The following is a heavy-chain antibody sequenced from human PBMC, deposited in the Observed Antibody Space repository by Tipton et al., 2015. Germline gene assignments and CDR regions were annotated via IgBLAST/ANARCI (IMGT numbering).Heavy chain of an antibody. CDR3: ARDLERGMDV. V-gene: IGHV1-8*01. D-gene: IGHD5-24*01. CDR2: MNSNSGNT. Sequence: QVQLVQSGAEVKKPGASVKVSCKASGYTFTSYDINWVRQATGQGFEWMGYMNSNSGNTAYAQKFQGRVTMTRDTSTSTAYMELSSLRSEDTAVYYCARDLERGMDVWGHGTTVTVSS. J-gene: IGHJ6*02. CDR1: GYTFTSYD.